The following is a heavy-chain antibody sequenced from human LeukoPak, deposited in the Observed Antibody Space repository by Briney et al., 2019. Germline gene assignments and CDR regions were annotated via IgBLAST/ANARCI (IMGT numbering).Heavy chain of an antibody. CDR1: GCTFTDYY. V-gene: IGHV1-2*02. D-gene: IGHD6-13*01. Sequence: ASVKVSCKASGCTFTDYYMHWVRQATGQGLEWMGWINPNSGGTNYAQKSQGRVTMTTDTSISTADTDVSRLRSDDKLGSKYATARIGQQRDKYYYYAMDVWGQGTTVTVSS. CDR3: ATARIGQQRDKYYYYAMDV. CDR2: INPNSGGT. J-gene: IGHJ6*02.